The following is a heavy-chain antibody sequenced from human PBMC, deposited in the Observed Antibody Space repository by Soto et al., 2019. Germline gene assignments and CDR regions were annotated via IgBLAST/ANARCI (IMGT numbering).Heavy chain of an antibody. V-gene: IGHV3-23*01. Sequence: EVQLLESGGGLVQPGGSLRLSCEASGFTFSTYTMSWVRQAPGKGLEWVSGISGTGRSTFYADSVKGWFTISRDNSKNALYLRMNSLRVEDTALYYCARFTAEVADLYSAYWGQGTPVTVSS. CDR3: ARFTAEVADLYSAY. D-gene: IGHD6-13*01. CDR2: ISGTGRST. CDR1: GFTFSTYT. J-gene: IGHJ4*02.